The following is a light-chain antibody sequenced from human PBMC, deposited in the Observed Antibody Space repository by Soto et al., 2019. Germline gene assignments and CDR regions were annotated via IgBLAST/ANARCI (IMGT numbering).Light chain of an antibody. CDR2: LEGSGSY. CDR3: ETWVSNTYV. Sequence: QPVLTQSSSASASLGSSVKLTCTLSSGHSTYIIAWHQQQPGKAPRYLMKLEGSGSYKKGSGVPDRFSGSSSEADRYLIISNLQFEDEADYYCETWVSNTYVFGTGTKVTVL. CDR1: SGHSTYI. V-gene: IGLV4-60*02. J-gene: IGLJ1*01.